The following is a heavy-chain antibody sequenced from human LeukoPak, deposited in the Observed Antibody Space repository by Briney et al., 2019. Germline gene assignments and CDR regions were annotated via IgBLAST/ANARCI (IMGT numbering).Heavy chain of an antibody. J-gene: IGHJ4*02. V-gene: IGHV3-23*01. Sequence: PGGSLRLSCVASGFTFSNYWMTWVRQAPGKGLEWVSAISGGGGSAYYADSVKGRFTISRDNSKNTLYLQMNSLRAEDTAVYYCAKELLWFGELPPAYWGQGTLVTVSS. D-gene: IGHD3-10*01. CDR2: ISGGGGSA. CDR1: GFTFSNYW. CDR3: AKELLWFGELPPAY.